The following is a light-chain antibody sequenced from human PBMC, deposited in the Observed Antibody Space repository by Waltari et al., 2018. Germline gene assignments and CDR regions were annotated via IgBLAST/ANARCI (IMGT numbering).Light chain of an antibody. J-gene: IGKJ5*01. CDR3: QQYYSTPIT. CDR2: WAS. CDR1: QSVLYSSNNKNY. Sequence: DIVMTQSPDSLALSLGEGATINCKSSQSVLYSSNNKNYLAWYQQKPGQPPNLLIFWASTRESGVPDRFNGSGSGTDFTLTISSLQAEDVAVYYCQQYYSTPITFGQGTRLEI. V-gene: IGKV4-1*01.